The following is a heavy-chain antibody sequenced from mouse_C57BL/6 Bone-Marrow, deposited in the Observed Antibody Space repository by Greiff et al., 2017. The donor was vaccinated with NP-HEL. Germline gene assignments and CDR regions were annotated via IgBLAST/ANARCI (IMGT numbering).Heavy chain of an antibody. J-gene: IGHJ3*01. Sequence: VKLVESGPGLVAPSQSLSITCTVSGFSLTSYGVSWVRQPPGKGLEWLGVIWGDGSTNYHSALISSLTISKDNSKSQICLKLNSRQTDDTATYYCAKASYDDDEFADWGKGTLVTVSA. D-gene: IGHD2-4*01. CDR3: AKASYDDDEFAD. V-gene: IGHV2-3*01. CDR2: IWGDGST. CDR1: GFSLTSYG.